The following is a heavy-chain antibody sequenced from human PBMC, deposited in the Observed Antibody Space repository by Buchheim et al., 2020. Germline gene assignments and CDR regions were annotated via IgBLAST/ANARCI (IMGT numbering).Heavy chain of an antibody. D-gene: IGHD2-15*01. CDR1: GGSFSGHY. J-gene: IGHJ6*02. CDR3: ARGRLWCSGGSCYSPYYYYGMDV. Sequence: QVQLKQWGAGLLKPSETLSLTCAVYGGSFSGHYWSWIRQPPEKGLEWIGEINHSGSTNYNPSLKGRVTLSVDTSQNQFPLKLNSVTAADTAVYYCARGRLWCSGGSCYSPYYYYGMDVWGQGTT. V-gene: IGHV4-34*02. CDR2: INHSGST.